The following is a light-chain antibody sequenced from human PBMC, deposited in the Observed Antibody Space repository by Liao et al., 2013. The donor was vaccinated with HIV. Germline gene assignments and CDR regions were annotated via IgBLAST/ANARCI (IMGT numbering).Light chain of an antibody. Sequence: SYELTQPPSVSVSPGQTASITCSGDKLGDKYACWYQQKPGQSPVLVIYQDSKRPSGIPERFSGSNSGNTATLTISGTQAMDEADYYCQVWDSSSDLGVFGGGTKLTVL. CDR1: KLGDKY. J-gene: IGLJ3*02. CDR2: QDS. CDR3: QVWDSSSDLGV. V-gene: IGLV3-1*01.